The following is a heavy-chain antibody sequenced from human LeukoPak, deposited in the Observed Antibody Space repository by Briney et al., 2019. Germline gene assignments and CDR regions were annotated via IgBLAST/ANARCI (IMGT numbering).Heavy chain of an antibody. CDR1: GYTFTGYY. J-gene: IGHJ4*02. Sequence: GSVKVSCKASGYTFTGYYMHWVRQAPGQGLEWMGWINPNSGGTNYAQKFQGRVTMTRDTSISTAYMELSRLRSDDTAVYYCASTHSSGYRPQIDYWGQGTLVTVSS. D-gene: IGHD3-22*01. V-gene: IGHV1-2*02. CDR2: INPNSGGT. CDR3: ASTHSSGYRPQIDY.